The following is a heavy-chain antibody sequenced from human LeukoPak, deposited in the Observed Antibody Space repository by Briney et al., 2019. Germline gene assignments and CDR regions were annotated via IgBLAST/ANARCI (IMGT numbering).Heavy chain of an antibody. CDR1: GYTFPSYF. CDR2: INPSGGST. Sequence: ASVKVSCKASGYTFPSYFMHWVRQAPGQGLEWMGIINPSGGSTSYAQKFQGRVTMTRDTSTSTVYMELSSLRSEDTAVYYCARVSGSYSSEYYFDYWGQGTLVTVSS. D-gene: IGHD1-26*01. J-gene: IGHJ4*02. CDR3: ARVSGSYSSEYYFDY. V-gene: IGHV1-46*01.